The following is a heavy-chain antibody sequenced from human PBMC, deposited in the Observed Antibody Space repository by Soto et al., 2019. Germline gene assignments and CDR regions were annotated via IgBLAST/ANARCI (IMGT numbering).Heavy chain of an antibody. CDR2: ISGSGGST. Sequence: GGSLRLSCAASGFTFTNAWMNWVLQAPGKGLEWVSAISGSGGSTYYADSVKGRFTISRDNSKNTLYLQMNSLRAEDTAVYYCAKAPSVVLVPAAMDWFDPRGQGTLVTVSS. CDR1: GFTFTNAW. CDR3: AKAPSVVLVPAAMDWFDP. V-gene: IGHV3-23*01. D-gene: IGHD2-2*01. J-gene: IGHJ5*02.